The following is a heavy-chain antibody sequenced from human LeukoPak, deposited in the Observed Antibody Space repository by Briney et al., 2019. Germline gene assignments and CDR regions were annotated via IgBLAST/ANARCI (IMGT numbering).Heavy chain of an antibody. V-gene: IGHV3-30*18. CDR1: GFTFSSYG. J-gene: IGHJ4*02. CDR3: AKDLTRIAVAGTVFDY. D-gene: IGHD6-19*01. Sequence: GGSVRLSCAASGFTFSSYGMHWVRQAPGKGLEWVAVISYDGSNKYYADSVKGRFTISRDNSKNTLYLQMNSLRAEDTAVYYCAKDLTRIAVAGTVFDYWGQGTLVTVSS. CDR2: ISYDGSNK.